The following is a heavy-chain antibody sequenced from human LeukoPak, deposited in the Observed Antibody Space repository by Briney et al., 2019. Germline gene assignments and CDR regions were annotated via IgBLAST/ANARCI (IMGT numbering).Heavy chain of an antibody. CDR1: GYTLTNNW. CDR2: IYPGDSDT. Sequence: GESLKISCKVSGYTLTNNWNGWVRQVPGKGLEWMGLIYPGDSDTRYSPSFQGQVTMSVDKSISTAYLQWSSLRASDTAMYFCARFGLTSSLDYWGQGTLVTVSS. CDR3: ARFGLTSSLDY. J-gene: IGHJ4*02. D-gene: IGHD2-2*01. V-gene: IGHV5-51*01.